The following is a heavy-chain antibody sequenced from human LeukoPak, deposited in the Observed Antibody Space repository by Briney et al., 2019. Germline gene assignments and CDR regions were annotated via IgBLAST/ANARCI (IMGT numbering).Heavy chain of an antibody. CDR1: GGSISSYY. CDR2: IYYSGST. V-gene: IGHV4-59*12. Sequence: SETLSLTCTVSGGSISSYYWSWIRQPPGKGLEWIGYIYYSGSTNYNPSLKSRVTISVDASKKQFSLKLSSVTAADTAVYYCARESVYDFWSGYHYFDYWGQGTLVTVSS. J-gene: IGHJ4*02. CDR3: ARESVYDFWSGYHYFDY. D-gene: IGHD3-3*01.